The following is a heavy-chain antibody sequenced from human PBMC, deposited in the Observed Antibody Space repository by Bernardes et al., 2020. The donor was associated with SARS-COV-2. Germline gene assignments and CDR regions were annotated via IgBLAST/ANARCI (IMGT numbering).Heavy chain of an antibody. D-gene: IGHD2-8*01. V-gene: IGHV3-33*01. J-gene: IGHJ6*02. CDR2: IWYDGSNK. CDR1: GFPFSSYG. Sequence: GGSLRLSCAASGFPFSSYGMHWVRQAPGKGLEWVAVIWYDGSNKYYADSVKGRFTISRDNSKNTLYLQMNSLRAEDTAVYYCAREGDCTNGVCYGMDVWGQGTTVTVSS. CDR3: AREGDCTNGVCYGMDV.